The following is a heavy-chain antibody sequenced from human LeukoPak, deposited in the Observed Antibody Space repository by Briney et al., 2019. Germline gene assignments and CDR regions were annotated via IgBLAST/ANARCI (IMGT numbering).Heavy chain of an antibody. D-gene: IGHD2-2*03. CDR2: INPSGGST. V-gene: IGHV1-46*01. CDR3: ARDGGYCSSTSCYWEYYYYGMDV. Sequence: ASVKVSCKASGYTFTSYDINWVRQAPGQGLEWMGIINPSGGSTSYAQKFQGRVTMTRDTSTSTVYMELSSLRSENTAVYYCARDGGYCSSTSCYWEYYYYGMDVWGQGTTVTVSS. J-gene: IGHJ6*02. CDR1: GYTFTSYD.